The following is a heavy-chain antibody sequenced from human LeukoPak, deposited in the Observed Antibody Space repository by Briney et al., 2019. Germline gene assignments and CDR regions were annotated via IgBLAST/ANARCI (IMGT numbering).Heavy chain of an antibody. CDR1: GFTFSSYS. V-gene: IGHV3-21*01. CDR2: ISSSSSYI. J-gene: IGHJ4*02. CDR3: ERGGAWIKPSNFDY. D-gene: IGHD5-18*01. Sequence: SGGSLRLSCAASGFTFSSYSMNWVRQAPGKGLEGVSSISSSSSYIYYADSVKGRFTSSRDNAKNSMYLQMNSLRAEDTAVYYWERGGAWIKPSNFDYWGQGTLVTVSS.